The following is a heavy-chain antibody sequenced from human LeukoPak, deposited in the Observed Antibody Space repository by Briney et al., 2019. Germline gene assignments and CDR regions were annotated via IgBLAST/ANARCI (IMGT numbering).Heavy chain of an antibody. D-gene: IGHD1-26*01. CDR2: INHSGST. J-gene: IGHJ6*03. Sequence: SETLSLTCAVYGGSVSGYYWSWIRQPPGKGREWLGEINHSGSTKYNPSLKSRVTISVDTSKNQFSLKLSSVTAADTAVYYCARESGSYYYYYMDVWGKETTVTVSS. CDR3: ARESGSYYYYYMDV. CDR1: GGSVSGYY. V-gene: IGHV4-34*01.